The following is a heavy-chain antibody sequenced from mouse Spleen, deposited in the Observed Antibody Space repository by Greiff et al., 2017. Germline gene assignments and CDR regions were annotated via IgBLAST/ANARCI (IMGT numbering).Heavy chain of an antibody. J-gene: IGHJ4*01. CDR3: ARSPLSYYYGSRYALDY. CDR2: IHPNSGST. V-gene: IGHV1-64*01. D-gene: IGHD1-1*01. Sequence: QVQLQQPGAELVKPGASVKLSCKASGYTFTSYWMHWVKQRPGQGLEWIGMIHPNSGSTNYNEKFKSKATLTVDKSSSTAYMHLSSLPSEDSAVYYGARSPLSYYYGSRYALDYWGQGTSVTVSS. CDR1: GYTFTSYW.